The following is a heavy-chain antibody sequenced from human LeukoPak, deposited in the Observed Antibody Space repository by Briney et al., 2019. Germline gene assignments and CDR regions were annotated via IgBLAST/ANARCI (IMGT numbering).Heavy chain of an antibody. CDR3: AVAFCGGDCFSRHYFGVDV. CDR2: IYASGST. CDR1: GDSFSSGTYY. D-gene: IGHD2-21*01. J-gene: IGHJ6*02. Sequence: SETLSLTCTVSGDSFSSGTYYWTWIRQPAGKGLEWIGRIYASGSTDYNPSLKSRVTILLDTSKNQFSLNLRSVTAVDTAVYYCAVAFCGGDCFSRHYFGVDVWGQGTTVTVSS. V-gene: IGHV4-61*02.